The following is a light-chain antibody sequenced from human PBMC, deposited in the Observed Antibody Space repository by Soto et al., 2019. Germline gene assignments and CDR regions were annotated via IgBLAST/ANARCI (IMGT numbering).Light chain of an antibody. Sequence: QCVLTQPASVSGSPGQSITISCTGTSSDVGSYNLVSWYQQHPGKAPKLMIYEVSKRPSGVSNRFSGSKSGNTASLTISGFQAEDEADYYCCSYAGSSTFEVFGTGTKVTVL. CDR1: SSDVGSYNL. V-gene: IGLV2-23*02. J-gene: IGLJ1*01. CDR3: CSYAGSSTFEV. CDR2: EVS.